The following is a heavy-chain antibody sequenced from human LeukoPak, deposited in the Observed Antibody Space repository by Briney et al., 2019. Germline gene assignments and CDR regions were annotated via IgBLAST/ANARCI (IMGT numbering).Heavy chain of an antibody. Sequence: GGSLRLSCAASGFTLSSYVMSWVRQAPGKGLEWVSAISGSGGSTYYADSVKGRFTISRDNSKNTLYLQMNSLRAEDTAVYYCAKDLHYYGPRYFDLWGRGTLVTVSS. CDR3: AKDLHYYGPRYFDL. D-gene: IGHD3-10*01. CDR1: GFTLSSYV. CDR2: ISGSGGST. J-gene: IGHJ2*01. V-gene: IGHV3-23*01.